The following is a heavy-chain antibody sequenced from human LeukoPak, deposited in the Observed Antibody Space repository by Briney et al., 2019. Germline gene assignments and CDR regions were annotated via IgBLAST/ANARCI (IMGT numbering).Heavy chain of an antibody. D-gene: IGHD3-22*01. Sequence: SVKVSCKASGGTFSSYAINWVRQAPGQGLEWVGRIIPIFGTANYAQKFQGRVTITTDESTSTAYMELGSLRSEDTAVYYCARGVSGYQGYYNMDVWDKGTTVTVSS. J-gene: IGHJ6*03. CDR3: ARGVSGYQGYYNMDV. V-gene: IGHV1-69*05. CDR2: IIPIFGTA. CDR1: GGTFSSYA.